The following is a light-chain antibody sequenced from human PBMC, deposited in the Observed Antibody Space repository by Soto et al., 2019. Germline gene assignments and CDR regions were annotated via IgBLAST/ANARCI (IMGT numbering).Light chain of an antibody. J-gene: IGKJ5*01. Sequence: EIVLTQSPGTLSLSPEGRAPLSCRASQSVSSSYLAWYQQKPGQAPRLLIYGASSRATGIPDRFSGSGSGTDFTLTIRRVEPEDFAVYYCQQYVSLPITFGQGTRLEIK. CDR2: GAS. CDR3: QQYVSLPIT. CDR1: QSVSSSY. V-gene: IGKV3-20*01.